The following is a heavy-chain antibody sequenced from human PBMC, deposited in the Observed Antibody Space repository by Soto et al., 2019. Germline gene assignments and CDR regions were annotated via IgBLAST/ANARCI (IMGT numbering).Heavy chain of an antibody. CDR3: ARDGYNYFRFAD. V-gene: IGHV3-53*01. Sequence: LRLSCAASGLTVSSSYMSWVRQAPGKGLEWVSSIYRDDNTFYADSVLGRFTMSRDNSKNMVFLQMNSLRAEDTGVYYCARDGYNYFRFADWGQGILVTVSS. D-gene: IGHD2-2*02. CDR1: GLTVSSSY. CDR2: IYRDDNT. J-gene: IGHJ4*02.